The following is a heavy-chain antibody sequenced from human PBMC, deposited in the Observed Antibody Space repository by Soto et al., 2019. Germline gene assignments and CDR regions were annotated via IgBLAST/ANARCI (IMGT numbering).Heavy chain of an antibody. CDR3: ARFLGALHGDSSSWNVFGY. CDR2: IYPGDSDT. J-gene: IGHJ4*02. V-gene: IGHV5-51*01. CDR1: GYSFTSYW. Sequence: GESLKISCKGSGYSFTSYWIGWVRQMPGKGLEWMGIIYPGDSDTRYSPSFQGQVTISADKSISTAYLQWSSLKASDTAMYYCARFLGALHGDSSSWNVFGYWGQGTLVTVSS. D-gene: IGHD6-13*01.